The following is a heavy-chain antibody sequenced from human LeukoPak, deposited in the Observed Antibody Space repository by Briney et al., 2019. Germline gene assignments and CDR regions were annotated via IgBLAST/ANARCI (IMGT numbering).Heavy chain of an antibody. D-gene: IGHD3-3*01. Sequence: SETLSLTCTVSGGSISSYYWSWIRQPPGKGLEWIGYIYYSGSTNYNPSLKSRVTISVDTSKNQFSLKLSSVTAADTAVYYCARGKKEYQFLRCSTKTYGMDVWGQGTTVTVSS. CDR2: IYYSGST. J-gene: IGHJ6*02. CDR1: GGSISSYY. CDR3: ARGKKEYQFLRCSTKTYGMDV. V-gene: IGHV4-59*01.